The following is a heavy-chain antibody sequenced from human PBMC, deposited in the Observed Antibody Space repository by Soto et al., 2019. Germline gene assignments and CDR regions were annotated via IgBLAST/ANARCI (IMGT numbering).Heavy chain of an antibody. CDR1: GFTFSSYA. CDR3: AKDSLSSSWYGNWFDP. Sequence: GGSLRLSCAASGFTFSSYAMSWVRQAPGKGLEWVSAISGSGGSTYYADSVKGRFTISRDNSKNTLYLQMNSLRAEDTAVYYCAKDSLSSSWYGNWFDPWGQGTRVTVSS. CDR2: ISGSGGST. J-gene: IGHJ5*02. V-gene: IGHV3-23*01. D-gene: IGHD6-13*01.